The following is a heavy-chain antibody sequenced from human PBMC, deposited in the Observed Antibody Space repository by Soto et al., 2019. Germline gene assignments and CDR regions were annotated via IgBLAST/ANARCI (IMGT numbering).Heavy chain of an antibody. J-gene: IGHJ4*02. Sequence: QVQLVESGGGVVQPGRSLRLSCAASGFTFSSHVMHWVRQAPGKGLEWVALISNDGSNEYYADSVKGRFTISRDNSKNPLYLQVNSLRTEDTAMYYCARDVVSKGSVDDWGQGTLVTVSS. V-gene: IGHV3-30-3*01. CDR2: ISNDGSNE. CDR3: ARDVVSKGSVDD. CDR1: GFTFSSHV. D-gene: IGHD2-15*01.